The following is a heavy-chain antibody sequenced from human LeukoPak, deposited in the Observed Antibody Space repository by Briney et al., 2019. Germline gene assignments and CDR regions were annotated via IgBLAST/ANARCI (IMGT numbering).Heavy chain of an antibody. D-gene: IGHD6-19*01. CDR1: GFTFSSYW. CDR3: ARDLHSSGWYHFDY. J-gene: IGHJ4*02. Sequence: GGSLRLSCAASGFTFSSYWMSWVRQAPGKGLEWVANIKQDGSEKYYVDSVKSRFTISRDNAKNSLYLQMNSLRAEDTAVYYCARDLHSSGWYHFDYWGQGILVTVSS. CDR2: IKQDGSEK. V-gene: IGHV3-7*03.